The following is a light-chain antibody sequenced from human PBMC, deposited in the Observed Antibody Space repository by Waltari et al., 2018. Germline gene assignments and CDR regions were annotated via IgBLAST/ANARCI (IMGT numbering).Light chain of an antibody. CDR3: SSYTSSSTSYV. V-gene: IGLV2-14*01. CDR2: DVS. J-gene: IGLJ1*01. CDR1: SRHVGGYNY. Sequence: QSALTQPASVSGSPGQSLTISCTGTSRHVGGYNYVSWYQQHPGKAPKLIIYDVSNRPSGVSNRFSGSKSGNTASLTISGLQAEDEADYYCSSYTSSSTSYVFGTGTKVTVL.